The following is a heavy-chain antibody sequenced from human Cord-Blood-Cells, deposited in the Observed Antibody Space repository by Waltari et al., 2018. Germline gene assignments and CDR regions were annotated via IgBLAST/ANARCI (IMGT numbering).Heavy chain of an antibody. CDR3: ARGGYYDSFFDY. V-gene: IGHV1-3*01. CDR1: GYTLTSYA. D-gene: IGHD3-22*01. Sequence: QLPLLQSGAAVKQPGASVKVSCKAAGYTLTSYAMLWVRQAPGQRLEWMGWINAGNGNTKYSQKFQGRVTITRDTSASTAYMELSSLRSEDTAVYYCARGGYYDSFFDYWGQGTLVTVSS. CDR2: INAGNGNT. J-gene: IGHJ4*02.